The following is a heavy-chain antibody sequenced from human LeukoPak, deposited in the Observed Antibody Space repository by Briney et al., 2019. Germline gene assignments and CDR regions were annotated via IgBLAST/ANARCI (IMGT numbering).Heavy chain of an antibody. CDR2: ISSGSSYI. D-gene: IGHD7-27*01. Sequence: GGSLRLSCAASGFTFSSYSMNWVRQAPGKGLEWVSSISSGSSYIYYADSVKGRFTISRDNAKNSLYLQMNSLRAEDTAVYYCARGRGGPNWGYYSDIWGQGALVTVSS. CDR1: GFTFSSYS. CDR3: ARGRGGPNWGYYSDI. V-gene: IGHV3-21*01. J-gene: IGHJ4*02.